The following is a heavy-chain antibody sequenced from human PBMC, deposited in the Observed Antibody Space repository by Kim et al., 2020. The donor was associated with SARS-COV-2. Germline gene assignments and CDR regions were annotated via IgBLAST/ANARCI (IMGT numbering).Heavy chain of an antibody. Sequence: GGSLRLSCAASGFTFSSYAMSWVRQAPGKGLEWVSVIYSGGSSTYYADSVKGRFTISRDNSKNTLYLQMNSLRAEDTAVYYCAKDRSEYSSSWYHFDYWGQGTLVTVSS. CDR2: IYSGGSST. V-gene: IGHV3-23*03. CDR3: AKDRSEYSSSWYHFDY. J-gene: IGHJ4*02. D-gene: IGHD6-13*01. CDR1: GFTFSSYA.